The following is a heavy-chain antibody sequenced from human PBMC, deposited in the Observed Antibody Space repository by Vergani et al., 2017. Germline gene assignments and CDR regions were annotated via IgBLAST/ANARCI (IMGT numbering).Heavy chain of an antibody. D-gene: IGHD3-10*01. CDR1: GFTFSSYS. CDR3: AKDKGRVLDY. V-gene: IGHV3-48*01. J-gene: IGHJ4*02. CDR2: ISSSSSTI. Sequence: EVQLVESGGGLVQPGGSLRLSCAASGFTFSSYSMNWVRQAPGKGLEWVSYISSSSSTIYYADSVKGRFTISRDNAKNSLYLQMNSLRAEDTAVYYCAKDKGRVLDYWGQGTLVTVSS.